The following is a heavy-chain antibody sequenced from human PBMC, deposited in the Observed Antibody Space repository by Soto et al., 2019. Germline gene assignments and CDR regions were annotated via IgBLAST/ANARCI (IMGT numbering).Heavy chain of an antibody. CDR2: ISSSGSTA. D-gene: IGHD3-10*01. Sequence: GGSLRLSCAASGFPFSRFELHWVRQAPGKGLEWISYISSSGSTAYYASSVEGRFTISRDNANNSVYLQMDSLRAEDTALYYCTRAAWFPYWLFSWGQGAMVTVSS. J-gene: IGHJ5*01. V-gene: IGHV3-48*03. CDR1: GFPFSRFE. CDR3: TRAAWFPYWLFS.